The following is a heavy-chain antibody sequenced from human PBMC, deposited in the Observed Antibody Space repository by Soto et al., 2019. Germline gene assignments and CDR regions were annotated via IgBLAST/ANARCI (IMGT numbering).Heavy chain of an antibody. CDR1: GYTFTSYG. V-gene: IGHV1-18*04. D-gene: IGHD2-2*01. CDR3: ARPLGDIVVVPAASNWFDP. J-gene: IGHJ5*02. Sequence: GASVKVSCKASGYTFTSYGISWVRQAPGQGLEWMGWISAYNGNTNYAQKLQGRVTMTTDTSTSTAYMELRSLRSYDTAVYYCARPLGDIVVVPAASNWFDPWGQGTLVTVSS. CDR2: ISAYNGNT.